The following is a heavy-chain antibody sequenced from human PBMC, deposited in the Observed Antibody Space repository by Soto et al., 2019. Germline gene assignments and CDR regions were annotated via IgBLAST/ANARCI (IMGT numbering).Heavy chain of an antibody. J-gene: IGHJ4*02. CDR3: ARHRGDYGDYRDISRFDY. D-gene: IGHD4-17*01. CDR2: IYYSGST. Sequence: PSETLSLTCTVSGGSISSSSYYWGWIRQPPGKGLEWIGSIYYSGSTYYNPSLKSRVTISVDTSKNQFSLKLSSVTAADTAVYYCARHRGDYGDYRDISRFDYWGQGTLVTVSS. CDR1: GGSISSSSYY. V-gene: IGHV4-39*01.